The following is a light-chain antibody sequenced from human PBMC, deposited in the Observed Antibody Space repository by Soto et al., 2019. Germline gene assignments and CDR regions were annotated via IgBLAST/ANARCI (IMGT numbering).Light chain of an antibody. J-gene: IGKJ4*01. Sequence: DIQMTQSPSSLSASVGDRVTITCRASQTISSYLNWYQQKPGKAPKLLIYAASSLQSGVPSRFSGSGSGTDFTLTIDRLEPEDFAVYFCQQYGSSPPTFGGGTKVAIK. V-gene: IGKV1-39*01. CDR2: AAS. CDR3: QQYGSSPPT. CDR1: QTISSY.